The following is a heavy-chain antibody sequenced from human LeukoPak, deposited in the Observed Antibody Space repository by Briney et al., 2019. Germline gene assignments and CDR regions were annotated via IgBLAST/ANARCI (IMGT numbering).Heavy chain of an antibody. CDR1: GFTVSSNY. CDR3: ARHDSSGYYFDY. CDR2: IYSGGST. D-gene: IGHD3-22*01. J-gene: IGHJ4*02. Sequence: GGSLRLSCAASGFTVSSNYMSWVRRAPGKGLEWVSVIYSGGSTYYADSVKGRFTISRDNSKNTLYLQMNSLRAEDTAVYYCARHDSSGYYFDYWGQGTLVTVSS. V-gene: IGHV3-53*01.